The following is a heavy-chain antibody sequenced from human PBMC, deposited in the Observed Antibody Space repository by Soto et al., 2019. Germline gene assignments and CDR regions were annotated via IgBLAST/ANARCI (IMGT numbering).Heavy chain of an antibody. Sequence: ETLSLTCTVSGGSISSYYWSWIRQPPGKGLEWIGYIYYSGSTNYNPSLKSRVTISVDTSKNQFSLKLSSVTAADTAVYYCARGGPYSSSPTLAYWGQGTLVTVSS. CDR2: IYYSGST. J-gene: IGHJ4*02. D-gene: IGHD6-6*01. CDR1: GGSISSYY. V-gene: IGHV4-59*01. CDR3: ARGGPYSSSPTLAY.